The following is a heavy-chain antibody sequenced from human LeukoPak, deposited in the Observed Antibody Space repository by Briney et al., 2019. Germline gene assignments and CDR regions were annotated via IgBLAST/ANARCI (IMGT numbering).Heavy chain of an antibody. V-gene: IGHV3-23*01. D-gene: IGHD3-22*01. CDR2: ISGSGGST. Sequence: GGSLRLSCAASGFTFSSYAMSWVRQAPGKGLEWVSAISGSGGSTYYADPVKGRFTISRDNSKNTLYLQMNSLRAEDAAVYYCAKDFPHYYESSHGMDAWGQGTTVTVSS. CDR1: GFTFSSYA. J-gene: IGHJ6*02. CDR3: AKDFPHYYESSHGMDA.